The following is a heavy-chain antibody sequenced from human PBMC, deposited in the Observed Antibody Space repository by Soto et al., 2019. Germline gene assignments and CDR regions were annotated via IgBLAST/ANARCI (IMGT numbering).Heavy chain of an antibody. CDR2: IYGDDDQ. CDR1: GFSLTTSGVG. Sequence: QITLKESGPTLVKPTQTLTLTCTFSGFSLTTSGVGVGWIRQPPGKAPECLALIYGDDDQRYSTSLRSRLTITKDPSKTQVFLTCMHVDPVHTATYYSAHTVPPLRRFDPWGQGTLVTVSS. CDR3: AHTVPPLRRFDP. V-gene: IGHV2-5*02. D-gene: IGHD4-17*01. J-gene: IGHJ5*02.